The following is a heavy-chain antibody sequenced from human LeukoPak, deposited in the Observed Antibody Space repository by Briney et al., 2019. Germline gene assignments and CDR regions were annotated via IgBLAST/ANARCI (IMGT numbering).Heavy chain of an antibody. CDR3: ARVKTPDSSSWYRYYYYYYMDV. Sequence: ASVKVSCKASGGTFSSYAISWLRQAPGQGLEWMGWISAYNSNTNYAQKLQGRVTMTTDTSTSTAYMELRSLRSDDTAVYYCARVKTPDSSSWYRYYYYYYMDVWGKGTMVTVSS. J-gene: IGHJ6*03. V-gene: IGHV1-18*01. CDR2: ISAYNSNT. D-gene: IGHD6-13*01. CDR1: GGTFSSYA.